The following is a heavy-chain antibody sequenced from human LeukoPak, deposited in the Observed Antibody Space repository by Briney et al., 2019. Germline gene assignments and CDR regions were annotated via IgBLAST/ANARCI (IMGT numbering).Heavy chain of an antibody. V-gene: IGHV4-4*09. J-gene: IGHJ4*02. CDR1: GGSISSYY. CDR3: AREVYYYDSSGYDRYFDY. D-gene: IGHD3-22*01. Sequence: SETLSLTCTVSGGSISSYYWSWIRQPPGKGLGWIGYIYTSGSTNYNPSLKSRVTISVDTSKKQFSLKLSSVTAADKAVYYGAREVYYYDSSGYDRYFDYWGQGTLVTVSS. CDR2: IYTSGST.